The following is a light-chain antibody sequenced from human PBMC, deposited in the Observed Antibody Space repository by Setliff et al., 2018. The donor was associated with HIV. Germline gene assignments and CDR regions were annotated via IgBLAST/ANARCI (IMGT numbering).Light chain of an antibody. CDR3: SSYTSSSPYA. Sequence: QSALTQPASVSGSPGQSITISCTGTSSDVGGYNYVSWYQQHPGKAPKLMICDVSNRPSGVSNRFSGSKSGSTASLTISGLQAEDEADYYCSSYTSSSPYAFGTGTKVTVL. J-gene: IGLJ1*01. V-gene: IGLV2-14*03. CDR2: DVS. CDR1: SSDVGGYNY.